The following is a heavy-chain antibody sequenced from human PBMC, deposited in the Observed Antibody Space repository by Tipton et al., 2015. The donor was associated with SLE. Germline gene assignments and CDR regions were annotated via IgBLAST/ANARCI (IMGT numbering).Heavy chain of an antibody. CDR2: IKQDGSEK. D-gene: IGHD2-8*01. CDR1: GFTFSSYW. Sequence: SLRLSCAASGFTFSSYWRSWVRQAPGKGLEWVANIKQDGSEKYNVDSVKGRFTIARDNPKNSLYLQMNSLRAEDPAVYYWARVVYGGRAFVSWGQGTPVSVS. CDR3: ARVVYGGRAFVS. J-gene: IGHJ4*03. V-gene: IGHV3-7*01.